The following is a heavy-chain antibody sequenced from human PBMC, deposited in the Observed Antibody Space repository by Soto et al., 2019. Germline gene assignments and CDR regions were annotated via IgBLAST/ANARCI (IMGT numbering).Heavy chain of an antibody. CDR2: INWNGGST. D-gene: IGHD6-13*01. CDR3: ARGRIAAAGTIYYFDY. J-gene: IGHJ4*02. CDR1: GFTFDDYG. V-gene: IGHV3-20*04. Sequence: GGSLRLSCAASGFTFDDYGMSWVRQAPGKGLEWVSGINWNGGSTGYAGSVKGRFTISRDNAKNSLYLQMNSLRAEDTALYYCARGRIAAAGTIYYFDYWGQGTLVTVSS.